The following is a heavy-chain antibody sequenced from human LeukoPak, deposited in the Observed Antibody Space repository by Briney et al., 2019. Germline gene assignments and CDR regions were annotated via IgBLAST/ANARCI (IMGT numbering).Heavy chain of an antibody. Sequence: PSETLSLTCTVSGGSISGYHWNWIRRPPGKGLEWIGDIYYSGSTNYNPSLKSRVTISLDTSKNQFSLNLNSVTAADTAVYYCARLRCSGGSCYDDYWGQGTLVTVSS. CDR3: ARLRCSGGSCYDDY. CDR1: GGSISGYH. CDR2: IYYSGST. V-gene: IGHV4-59*08. J-gene: IGHJ4*02. D-gene: IGHD2-15*01.